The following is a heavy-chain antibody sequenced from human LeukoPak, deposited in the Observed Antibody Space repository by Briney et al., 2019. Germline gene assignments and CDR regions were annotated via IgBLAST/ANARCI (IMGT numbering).Heavy chain of an antibody. CDR2: IYYSGST. CDR1: GGSISSYY. Sequence: PSETLSLTCTVSGGSISSYYWSWIRQPPGKGLEWIGYIYYSGSTNYNPSLKSRVTISVDTSKNQFSLELSSVTAADTAVYYCGRKEEMGGQNYLCYRGPGTPVT. V-gene: IGHV4-59*01. D-gene: IGHD3-16*01. CDR3: GRKEEMGGQNYLCY. J-gene: IGHJ4*02.